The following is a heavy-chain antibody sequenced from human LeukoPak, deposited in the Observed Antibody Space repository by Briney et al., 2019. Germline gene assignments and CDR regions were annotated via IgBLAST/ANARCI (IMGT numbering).Heavy chain of an antibody. J-gene: IGHJ4*02. Sequence: PSETLSLTCAVSGGSISTPNYYWGWIRQPPGKGLEWIGNIFYSGGTYYSPSLKSRVTISLDTSRNQFSLKLNSVTAADTAVYYCARDGYGWDMIVVVTEPGLDYWGQGTLVTVSS. D-gene: IGHD3-22*01. CDR3: ARDGYGWDMIVVVTEPGLDY. V-gene: IGHV4-39*07. CDR1: GGSISTPNYY. CDR2: IFYSGGT.